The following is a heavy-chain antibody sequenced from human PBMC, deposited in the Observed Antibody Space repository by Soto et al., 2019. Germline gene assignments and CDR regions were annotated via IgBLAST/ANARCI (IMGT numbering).Heavy chain of an antibody. J-gene: IGHJ6*02. CDR1: GYTFTSYG. D-gene: IGHD6-13*01. CDR2: ISAYNGNT. Sequence: QVQLVQSGAEVKKPGASVKVSCKASGYTFTSYGISWVRQAPGQGLEWMGWISAYNGNTNYAQKLQGRVTMTTDTSTSTASMELRSLRSDDTAVYYCARVPIRIAAAAYGMDVWGQGTTVTVSS. CDR3: ARVPIRIAAAAYGMDV. V-gene: IGHV1-18*04.